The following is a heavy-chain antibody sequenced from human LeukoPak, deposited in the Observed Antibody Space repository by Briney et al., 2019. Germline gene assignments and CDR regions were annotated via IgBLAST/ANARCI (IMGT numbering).Heavy chain of an antibody. J-gene: IGHJ5*02. D-gene: IGHD3-10*01. V-gene: IGHV3-23*01. Sequence: PGGSLRLSCVASGITFSTYGMSWVRQAPGEGLEWVSAIRGAGDITDYADSVKGRFTISRDNSKNILYLQMSSLRAEDTAIYYCAKAPYGSGSYYVNLWGQGTLVTVSS. CDR3: AKAPYGSGSYYVNL. CDR1: GITFSTYG. CDR2: IRGAGDIT.